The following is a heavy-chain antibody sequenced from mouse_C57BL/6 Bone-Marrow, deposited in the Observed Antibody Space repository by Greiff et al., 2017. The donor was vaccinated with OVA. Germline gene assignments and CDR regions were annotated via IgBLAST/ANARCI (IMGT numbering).Heavy chain of an antibody. CDR1: GFTFSSYA. Sequence: EVKLMESGGGLVKPGGSLKLSCAASGFTFSSYAMSWVRQTPEKRLEWVATISDGGSYTYYPDNVKGRFTISRDNAKNNLYLQMSHLKSEDTAMYYCARRFYAMDYWGQGTSVTVSS. J-gene: IGHJ4*01. V-gene: IGHV5-4*03. CDR2: ISDGGSYT. CDR3: ARRFYAMDY.